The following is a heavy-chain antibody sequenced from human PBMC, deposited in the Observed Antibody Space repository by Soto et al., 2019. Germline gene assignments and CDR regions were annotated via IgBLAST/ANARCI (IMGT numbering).Heavy chain of an antibody. CDR3: VRDGGRYVYYYDSSGYVSFDH. CDR2: IYQGGAT. CDR1: GSYNLGGYC. J-gene: IGHJ4*02. V-gene: IGHV4-38-2*01. Sequence: PSESQSQTGVVGGSYNLGGYCWSLNRQPPGKGPEWIGSIYQGGATHQNPSLKSRVSISIDTSKNEFSLNLRSVTAADTAVYFCVRDGGRYVYYYDSSGYVSFDHWFQGILVTVSA. D-gene: IGHD3-22*01.